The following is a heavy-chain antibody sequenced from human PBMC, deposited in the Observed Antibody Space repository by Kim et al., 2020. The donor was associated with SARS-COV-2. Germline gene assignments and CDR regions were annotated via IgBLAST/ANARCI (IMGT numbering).Heavy chain of an antibody. D-gene: IGHD2-2*01. V-gene: IGHV1-2*02. Sequence: NYAQKFQGRVTMTRDTSISTAYMELSRLRSDDTAVYYCASTSRAPSFTDSWGQGTLVTVSS. CDR3: ASTSRAPSFTDS. J-gene: IGHJ4*02.